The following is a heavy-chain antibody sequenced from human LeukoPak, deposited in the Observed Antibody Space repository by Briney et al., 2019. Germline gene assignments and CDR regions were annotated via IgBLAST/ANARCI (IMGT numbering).Heavy chain of an antibody. CDR2: INPSGGST. CDR1: GYTFTSYY. CDR3: ARAGGLTMIVVVLDY. D-gene: IGHD3-22*01. Sequence: PTAPVKVSCKASGYTFTSYYMHWVRQAPGQGLEWMGIINPSGGSTSYAQKFQGRVNMTRDTSTSTVYMELSSLRSEDTAVYYCARAGGLTMIVVVLDYWGQGTLVTVSS. V-gene: IGHV1-46*01. J-gene: IGHJ4*02.